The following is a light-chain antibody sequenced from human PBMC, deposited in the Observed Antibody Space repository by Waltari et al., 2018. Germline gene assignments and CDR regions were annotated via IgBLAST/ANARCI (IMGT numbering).Light chain of an antibody. Sequence: QSVLTQPPSVSAAPGQKVTIPCAGSSSNIGNNYVSWYQQLPGTAPKVLIYDNDQRPSGIPDRFSGSKSGTSATLGITGLQTGDEADYYCGTWDSSLTAGHVVFGGGTKLTVL. V-gene: IGLV1-51*01. J-gene: IGLJ2*01. CDR2: DND. CDR1: SSNIGNNY. CDR3: GTWDSSLTAGHVV.